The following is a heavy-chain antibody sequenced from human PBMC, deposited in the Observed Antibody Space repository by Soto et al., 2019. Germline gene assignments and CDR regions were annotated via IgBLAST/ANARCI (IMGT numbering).Heavy chain of an antibody. J-gene: IGHJ4*02. CDR2: VYYDEST. V-gene: IGHV4-39*01. CDR3: GKVLIGATRHADVDS. Sequence: SETLSLTCSVSGVSLNSGHYYWVWVRQSPGKGLAWIASVYYDESTYYNPSLKSRVTISIDKPRNQFSLTLKSVTAADTAVYYCGKVLIGATRHADVDSWGQGARVTGSS. D-gene: IGHD2-15*01. CDR1: GVSLNSGHYY.